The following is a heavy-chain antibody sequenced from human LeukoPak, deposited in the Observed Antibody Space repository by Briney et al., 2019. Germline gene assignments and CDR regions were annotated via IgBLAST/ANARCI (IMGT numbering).Heavy chain of an antibody. Sequence: GGSLRLSCAASGFTFSSYWMDWVRQAPGKGLVWVSRINNDGSGTNYADSVKGRFTISRDNAKNTLYLQMNSLRAEDTAVYYCAKGASGRGGYIDYWGQGTLVTVSS. J-gene: IGHJ4*01. V-gene: IGHV3-74*01. CDR2: INNDGSGT. CDR3: AKGASGRGGYIDY. D-gene: IGHD3-16*01. CDR1: GFTFSSYW.